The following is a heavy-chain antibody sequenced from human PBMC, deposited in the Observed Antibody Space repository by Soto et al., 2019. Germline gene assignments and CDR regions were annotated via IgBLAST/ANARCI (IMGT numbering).Heavy chain of an antibody. CDR2: IYSGGST. Sequence: PGGSPRLSCAASGLTVSSNYMNWVRQAPGKGLEWVSVIYSGGSTYYADSVKGRFTISRDNSKNTLYLQMNSLRAEDTAVYYCARGSRQIDYWGQGTLVTVSS. V-gene: IGHV3-66*01. J-gene: IGHJ4*02. CDR3: ARGSRQIDY. D-gene: IGHD3-10*01. CDR1: GLTVSSNY.